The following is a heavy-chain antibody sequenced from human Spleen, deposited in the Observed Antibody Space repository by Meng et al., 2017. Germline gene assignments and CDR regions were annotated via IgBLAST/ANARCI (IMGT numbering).Heavy chain of an antibody. Sequence: SETLSLTCAVYGGSFSGYYWSWIRQPPGKGLEWIGEINHSGSTNYNPSLKSRVTISVDTSKNQFSLKLSSVAAADTAVYYCASLLVGATGLGFDYWGQGTLVTVSS. V-gene: IGHV4-34*01. CDR1: GGSFSGYY. CDR3: ASLLVGATGLGFDY. J-gene: IGHJ4*02. D-gene: IGHD1-26*01. CDR2: INHSGST.